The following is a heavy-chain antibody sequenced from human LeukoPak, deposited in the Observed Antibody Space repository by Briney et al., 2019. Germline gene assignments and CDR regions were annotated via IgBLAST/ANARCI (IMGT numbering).Heavy chain of an antibody. CDR2: IKEDGTET. Sequence: PGGFLRLSCAASGFMFSSNWMSWVRLAPGKGLEWVANIKEDGTETYYVDFVKGRFTISRDNAKNSLYLQMNSLRVEDTAVYYCAKEGRSLQTYWGQGTLVTVSS. V-gene: IGHV3-7*03. J-gene: IGHJ4*02. CDR3: AKEGRSLQTY. CDR1: GFMFSSNW. D-gene: IGHD5-24*01.